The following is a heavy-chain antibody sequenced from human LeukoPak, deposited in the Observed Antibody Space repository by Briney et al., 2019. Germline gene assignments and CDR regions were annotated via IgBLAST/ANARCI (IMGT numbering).Heavy chain of an antibody. Sequence: GGSLRLSCVVSGFTFSSYAMHWVRQAPGKGLEWVAVISYDGSNKYYADSAKGRFSISRDNSKNTLYLQMNSLRPEDTAVYYCARARSGWYLGQFDYWGQGALVTVSS. J-gene: IGHJ4*02. D-gene: IGHD6-19*01. CDR1: GFTFSSYA. CDR3: ARARSGWYLGQFDY. CDR2: ISYDGSNK. V-gene: IGHV3-30*04.